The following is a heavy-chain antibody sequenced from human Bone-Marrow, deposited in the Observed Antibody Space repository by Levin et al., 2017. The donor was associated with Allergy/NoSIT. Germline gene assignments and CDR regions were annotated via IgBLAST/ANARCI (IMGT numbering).Heavy chain of an antibody. CDR2: VNPNNGDT. CDR3: TRGGAAAGSKRFPLYWYFDL. D-gene: IGHD6-13*01. J-gene: IGHJ2*01. V-gene: IGHV1-2*06. CDR1: GYTFSDHY. Sequence: RGESLKISCKASGYTFSDHYLHWVRQVPGQGPEWMGRVNPNNGDTSYADDFRGRVTMTSDTSINTAYMELTRLESDDTAVYYCTRGGAAAGSKRFPLYWYFDLWGRGTLVTVSS.